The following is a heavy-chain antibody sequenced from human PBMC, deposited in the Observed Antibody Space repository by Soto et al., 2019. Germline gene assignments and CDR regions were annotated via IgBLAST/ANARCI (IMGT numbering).Heavy chain of an antibody. J-gene: IGHJ4*02. CDR2: IYHSGTA. CDR1: GYSITSGDS. D-gene: IGHD2-21*01. CDR3: SRGVNL. V-gene: IGHV4-38-2*01. Sequence: SETLSLTCAVFGYSITSGDSWGWFRQPPGKGLEWIGTIYHSGTAYYNPSLTRRVTISIDTSKHQFSLTLSSVTAADSAVYYCSRGVNLWGQGSLVTVSS.